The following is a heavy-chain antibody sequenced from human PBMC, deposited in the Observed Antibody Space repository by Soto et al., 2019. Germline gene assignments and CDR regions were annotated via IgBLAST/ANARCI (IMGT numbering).Heavy chain of an antibody. Sequence: SETLSLTCTVSGGSISSGGYYWSWIRQHPGKGLEWIGYIYYSGSTYYNPSLKSRVTISVDTSKNQFSLKLSSVTAADTAVYYCARATIFGVVLFDYWGQGTLVTVSS. D-gene: IGHD3-3*01. CDR1: GGSISSGGYY. CDR3: ARATIFGVVLFDY. J-gene: IGHJ4*02. CDR2: IYYSGST. V-gene: IGHV4-31*03.